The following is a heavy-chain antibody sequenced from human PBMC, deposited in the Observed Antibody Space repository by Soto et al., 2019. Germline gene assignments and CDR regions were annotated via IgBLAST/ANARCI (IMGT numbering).Heavy chain of an antibody. CDR3: TVLSIGEVDS. CDR2: IIPIFGTT. Sequence: QVHLVQSGAEVKKPGSSVKVSCTASGGTFGTYIISWLRQGPGQGLEWMGGIIPIFGTTTYAQQFQGRVTITADESSGTAYMDLSSLRAGDTALYYCTVLSIGEVDSWGQGTMVAVSS. J-gene: IGHJ4*02. D-gene: IGHD2-21*01. CDR1: GGTFGTYI. V-gene: IGHV1-69*01.